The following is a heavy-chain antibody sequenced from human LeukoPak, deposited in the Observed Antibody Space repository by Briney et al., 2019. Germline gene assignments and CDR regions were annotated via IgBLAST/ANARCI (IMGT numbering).Heavy chain of an antibody. D-gene: IGHD5-24*01. CDR3: ARPRDGYNPPNY. CDR2: IDERGSNA. J-gene: IGHJ4*02. Sequence: GGSLRLSCAQPGGTSTNHLKHTGRQAPGKGLVWVSRIDERGSNAMYADSVKGRFTISRDNAKNSLYLQMNSLRAEDTAVYYCARPRDGYNPPNYWGQGNLVTVSS. V-gene: IGHV3-74*03. CDR1: GGTSTNHL.